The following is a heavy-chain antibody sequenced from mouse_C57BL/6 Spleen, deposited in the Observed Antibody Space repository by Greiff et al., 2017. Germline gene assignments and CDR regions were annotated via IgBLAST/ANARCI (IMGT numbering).Heavy chain of an antibody. V-gene: IGHV1-4*01. Sequence: QVQLQQSGAELARPGASVKMSCKASGYTFTSYTMHWVKQRPGQGLEWIGYINPSSGYTKYNQKFKDKATLTADKSSSTAYMQLSRLTSEDSAVYYCARSRPMVTTPIGYWGQGTSVTVSS. J-gene: IGHJ4*01. CDR2: INPSSGYT. CDR3: ARSRPMVTTPIGY. CDR1: GYTFTSYT. D-gene: IGHD2-2*01.